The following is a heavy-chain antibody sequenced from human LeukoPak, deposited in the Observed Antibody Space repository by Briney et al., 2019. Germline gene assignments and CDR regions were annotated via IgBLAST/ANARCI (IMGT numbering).Heavy chain of an antibody. J-gene: IGHJ4*02. Sequence: SETLSPTCTVSGGSINSYYWSWIRQPAGKGLEWIGRIQTSGSTNYSPSLKSRVTMSVDTSKNQFSLKLTSVTAADTAMYYCAREAVAGTGRGLDYWGQGTLVTVSS. V-gene: IGHV4-4*07. CDR1: GGSINSYY. D-gene: IGHD6-19*01. CDR3: AREAVAGTGRGLDY. CDR2: IQTSGST.